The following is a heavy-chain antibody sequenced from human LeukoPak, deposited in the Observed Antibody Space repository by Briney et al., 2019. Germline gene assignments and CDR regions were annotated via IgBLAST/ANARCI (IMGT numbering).Heavy chain of an antibody. CDR2: INHSGST. CDR1: GGSFSGYY. D-gene: IGHD4-17*01. Sequence: PSETLSLTCAVYGGSFSGYYWSWIRQPPGKGLEWIGEINHSGSTNYNPSLKSRVTISVDTSKNQFSLELSSVTAADTAVYYCARDYAGDWYFDLWGRGTLVTVSS. V-gene: IGHV4-34*01. CDR3: ARDYAGDWYFDL. J-gene: IGHJ2*01.